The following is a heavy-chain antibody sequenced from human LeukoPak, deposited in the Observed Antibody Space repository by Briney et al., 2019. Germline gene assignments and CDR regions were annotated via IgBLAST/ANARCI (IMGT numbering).Heavy chain of an antibody. V-gene: IGHV5-51*01. CDR1: GYSFTSYW. CDR2: IYPGDSDT. CDR3: ARQEYCSGGSCYTWFDP. J-gene: IGHJ5*02. Sequence: GESLQISCKGSGYSFTSYWIGWVRQMSGKGLEWMGMIYPGDSDTRYSPSFQGQVTISADKSISTAYLQWSSLKASDTAMYYCARQEYCSGGSCYTWFDPWGQGTLVTVSS. D-gene: IGHD2-15*01.